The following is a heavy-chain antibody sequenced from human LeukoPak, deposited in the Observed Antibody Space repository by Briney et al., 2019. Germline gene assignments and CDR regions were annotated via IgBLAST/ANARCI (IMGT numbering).Heavy chain of an antibody. V-gene: IGHV3-23*01. Sequence: GGTLRLSCAASGFTFSSYGMSWVRQAPGKGLEWVSAISGSGGSTYYADSVKGRFTISRDNSKNTLYLQMNSLRAEDTAVYYCAKDYGGIPLDYWGQGTLVTVSS. CDR3: AKDYGGIPLDY. J-gene: IGHJ4*02. CDR2: ISGSGGST. CDR1: GFTFSSYG. D-gene: IGHD4-23*01.